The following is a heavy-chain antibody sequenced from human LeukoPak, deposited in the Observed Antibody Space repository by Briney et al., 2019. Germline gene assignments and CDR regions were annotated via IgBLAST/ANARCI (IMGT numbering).Heavy chain of an antibody. CDR3: ARGSVAAAGRYNYGMDV. CDR2: INHSGST. D-gene: IGHD6-13*01. J-gene: IGHJ6*02. CDR1: GGSFSGYY. Sequence: SETLSLTCAVYGGSFSGYYWSWIRQPPGKGLEWIGEINHSGSTNYNPSLKSRVTISVDTSKNQFSLKLSSVTAADTAVYYCARGSVAAAGRYNYGMDVWGQGTTVTVSS. V-gene: IGHV4-34*01.